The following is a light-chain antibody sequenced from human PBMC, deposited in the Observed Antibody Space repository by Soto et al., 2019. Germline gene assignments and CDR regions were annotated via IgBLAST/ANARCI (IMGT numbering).Light chain of an antibody. CDR3: QQYSAWPLT. V-gene: IGKV3-15*01. Sequence: EIVMTQSPATLSVSPGERATLFCRASQSVNNNFLAWYQQKPGQAPRLLIHGASTRATGIPARFSGSGSGTEFTLTISSLQSEDLAVYYCQQYSAWPLTFGGGTKVEIK. J-gene: IGKJ4*01. CDR1: QSVNNN. CDR2: GAS.